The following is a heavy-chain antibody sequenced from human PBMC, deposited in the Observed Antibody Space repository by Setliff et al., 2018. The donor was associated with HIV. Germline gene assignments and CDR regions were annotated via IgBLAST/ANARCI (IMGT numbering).Heavy chain of an antibody. D-gene: IGHD3-22*01. J-gene: IGHJ2*01. Sequence: PSETLSLTCTVSGYSISSVSYWGWIRQPPGKGLEWIGSIYYSGSTYYNPSLKSRVTISVDTSKNQFSLKLSSVTAADTAVYYCASEHYYDSSGPGWYFDLWGRGTLVTVSS. CDR3: ASEHYYDSSGPGWYFDL. V-gene: IGHV4-38-2*02. CDR2: IYYSGST. CDR1: GYSISSVSY.